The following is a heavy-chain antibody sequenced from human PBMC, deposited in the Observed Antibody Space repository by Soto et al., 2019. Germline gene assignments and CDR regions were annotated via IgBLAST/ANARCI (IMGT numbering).Heavy chain of an antibody. CDR1: GFTFSSYA. V-gene: IGHV3-64*01. D-gene: IGHD4-17*01. Sequence: EVQLVESGGGLVQPGGSLRLSCAASGFTFSSYAMHWVRQAPGKGLEYVSAISSNGGSTYYANSVKGRFTISRDNSKNTLYLQMGSLSAEDMAVYYCARAQGHYGDVLKDAFDIWGQWTMVTVSS. CDR2: ISSNGGST. CDR3: ARAQGHYGDVLKDAFDI. J-gene: IGHJ3*02.